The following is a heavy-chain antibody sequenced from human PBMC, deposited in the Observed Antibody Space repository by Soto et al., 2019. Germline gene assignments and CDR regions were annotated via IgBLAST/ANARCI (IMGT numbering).Heavy chain of an antibody. CDR3: ARESRYCSGGSCYFLPGIDY. D-gene: IGHD2-15*01. V-gene: IGHV1-69*14. J-gene: IGHJ4*02. CDR2: IIPIFGTA. Sequence: QVQLVQSGAEVKKPGSSVKVSCKASGGTFSSYAISWVRQAPGQGLEWMGGIIPIFGTATYAQKCQGRVPLPADKSTRTASMELSSLRSEDTAVYYCARESRYCSGGSCYFLPGIDYWGQGTLVTVSS. CDR1: GGTFSSYA.